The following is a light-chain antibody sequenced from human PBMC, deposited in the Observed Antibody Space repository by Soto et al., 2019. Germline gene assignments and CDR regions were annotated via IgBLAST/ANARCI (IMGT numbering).Light chain of an antibody. Sequence: QSVLTQPASVSGSPGQSITISCTGTSSDVGSYNLVSWYQQHPGKAPKLMIYDVSKRPSGVPDRFSGSKSGNTASLTISGLQAEDETDYYCFSYTSSGTYVFGTGTKVTVL. CDR2: DVS. J-gene: IGLJ1*01. CDR3: FSYTSSGTYV. CDR1: SSDVGSYNL. V-gene: IGLV2-14*02.